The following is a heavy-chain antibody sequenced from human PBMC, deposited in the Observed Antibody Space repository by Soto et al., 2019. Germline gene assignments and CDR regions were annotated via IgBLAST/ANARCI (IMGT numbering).Heavy chain of an antibody. Sequence: SETLSLTCTVSGGSVSSGSYYWSWIRQPPGKGLEWIGCIYYSGSTYYNPPLKSRVTISVDTSKNQFSLKLSSVTAADTAVYYCARHKDEWDYFDYWGQGTLVTVSS. D-gene: IGHD1-26*01. J-gene: IGHJ4*02. V-gene: IGHV4-61*01. CDR3: ARHKDEWDYFDY. CDR1: GGSVSSGSYY. CDR2: IYYSGST.